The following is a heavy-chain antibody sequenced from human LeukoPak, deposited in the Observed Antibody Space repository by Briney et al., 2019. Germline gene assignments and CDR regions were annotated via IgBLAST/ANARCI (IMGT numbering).Heavy chain of an antibody. CDR1: GFTFSSYA. J-gene: IGHJ4*02. V-gene: IGHV3-30-3*01. Sequence: GGSLRLSCAASGFTFSSYAMHWVRQAPGKGLEWVAVISYDGSNKYYADSVKGRFTISRDNSKNTLYLQMNSLRAEDTAVYYCARDHSYYCSSTSCYISTGGFDYWGQGTLVTVSS. D-gene: IGHD2-2*02. CDR3: ARDHSYYCSSTSCYISTGGFDY. CDR2: ISYDGSNK.